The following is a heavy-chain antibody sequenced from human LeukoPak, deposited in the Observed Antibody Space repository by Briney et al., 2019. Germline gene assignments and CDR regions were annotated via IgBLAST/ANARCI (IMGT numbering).Heavy chain of an antibody. CDR1: GYSISSGYY. Sequence: SETLSLTCTVFGYSISSGYYWGWIRQPPGKGLEWIGNIYHSGSTYYNPSLKSRVTISLDTSKNQFSLKLSSVTAADTAVYYCARKDPGYSGYSDFDYWGQGTLVTVSS. D-gene: IGHD5-12*01. CDR3: ARKDPGYSGYSDFDY. CDR2: IYHSGST. V-gene: IGHV4-38-2*02. J-gene: IGHJ4*02.